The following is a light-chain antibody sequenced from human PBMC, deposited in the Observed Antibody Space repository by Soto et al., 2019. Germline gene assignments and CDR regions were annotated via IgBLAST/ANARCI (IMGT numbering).Light chain of an antibody. CDR3: QQYYSSPLT. Sequence: DTVLTQSPDSLAVSLGERGTINCKSSQSVLYSPDNDNYLVWYQQRPGQSPKLLIYWASTRASGVPDRFSGSGSGTDFTLTISSLQAEDVAVYYCQQYYSSPLTFGGGTKVEIK. V-gene: IGKV4-1*01. CDR1: QSVLYSPDNDNY. CDR2: WAS. J-gene: IGKJ4*01.